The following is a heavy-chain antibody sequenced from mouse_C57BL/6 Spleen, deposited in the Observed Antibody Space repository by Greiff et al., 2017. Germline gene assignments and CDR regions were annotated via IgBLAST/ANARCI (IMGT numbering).Heavy chain of an antibody. CDR2: IWSGGST. Sequence: QVQLQQSGPGLVQPSQSLSITCTVSGFSLTSYGVHWVRQSPGKGLEWLGVIWSGGSTDYNAAVISRLSISKDNSKSQVFFRMNSLQADDTAIYYCARKDSNYEDYAMDYWGQGTSVTVSS. V-gene: IGHV2-2*01. J-gene: IGHJ4*01. D-gene: IGHD2-5*01. CDR3: ARKDSNYEDYAMDY. CDR1: GFSLTSYG.